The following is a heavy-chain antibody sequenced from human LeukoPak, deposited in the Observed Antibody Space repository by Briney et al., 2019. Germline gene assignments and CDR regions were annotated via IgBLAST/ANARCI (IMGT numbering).Heavy chain of an antibody. CDR3: TRVGIVGATITKDAFDI. Sequence: GESLKISCKGSGYSFTSYWIGWVRQMPGKGLEWMGIIYPGDSDTRYSPSFQGQVTISADKSISTAYLQWSSLKASDTAMYYCTRVGIVGATITKDAFDIWGQGTMVTVSS. D-gene: IGHD1-26*01. CDR2: IYPGDSDT. V-gene: IGHV5-51*01. J-gene: IGHJ3*02. CDR1: GYSFTSYW.